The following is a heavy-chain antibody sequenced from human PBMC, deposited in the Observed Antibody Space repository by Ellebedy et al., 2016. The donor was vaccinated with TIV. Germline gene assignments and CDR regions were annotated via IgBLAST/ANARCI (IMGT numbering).Heavy chain of an antibody. CDR1: GFTFSSHW. CDR2: IKQDGNEK. D-gene: IGHD3-16*01. CDR3: ARDVALGAFDI. Sequence: GESLKISCAASGFTFSSHWMHWVRQAPGKGLEWVANIKQDGNEKYYVDSVKGRFTISRDNAKNSLYLQMNSLRAEETAVYSCARDVALGAFDIWGQGTMVTVSS. V-gene: IGHV3-7*01. J-gene: IGHJ3*02.